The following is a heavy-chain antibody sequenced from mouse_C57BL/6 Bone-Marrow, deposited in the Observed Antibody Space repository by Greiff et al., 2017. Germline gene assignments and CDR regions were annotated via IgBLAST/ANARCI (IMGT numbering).Heavy chain of an antibody. V-gene: IGHV1-7*01. CDR2: INPSSGYT. CDR1: GYTFTSYW. Sequence: VKLQESGAELAKPGASVKLSCKASGYTFTSYWMHWVKQRPGQGLEWIGYINPSSGYTKYNQKFKDKATVTADKSSSTAYMQLSSLTYEDSACYYCARSFTTVVSDYWGQGTTLTVSS. J-gene: IGHJ2*01. D-gene: IGHD1-1*01. CDR3: ARSFTTVVSDY.